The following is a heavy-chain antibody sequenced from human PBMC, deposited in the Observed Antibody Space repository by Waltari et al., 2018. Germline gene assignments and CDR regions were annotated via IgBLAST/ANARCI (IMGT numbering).Heavy chain of an antibody. CDR3: ARDHGGAGDY. Sequence: QVQLVESGGGVVQPGRSLRLSCAASGFTFSSYAMPWVRQAPGKGLEWVAVISYDGSNKYYADSVKGRFTISRDNSKNTLYLQMNSLRAEDTAVYYCARDHGGAGDYWGQGTLVTVSS. D-gene: IGHD1-26*01. CDR1: GFTFSSYA. V-gene: IGHV3-30-3*01. J-gene: IGHJ4*02. CDR2: ISYDGSNK.